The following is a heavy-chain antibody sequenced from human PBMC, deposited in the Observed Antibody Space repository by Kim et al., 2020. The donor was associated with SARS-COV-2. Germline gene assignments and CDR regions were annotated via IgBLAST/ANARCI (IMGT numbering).Heavy chain of an antibody. Sequence: ASVKVSCKTSGHFFTRDSIHWVRQAPGQGLEWMGGIDCGNGNTIYSQKFQGRVTFTTDTSASTAYMELSFLRSEDSAVYYCLGGFYFDYWGQGTVATVSS. D-gene: IGHD3-16*01. V-gene: IGHV1-3*01. J-gene: IGHJ4*02. CDR2: IDCGNGNT. CDR3: LGGFYFDY. CDR1: GHFFTRDS.